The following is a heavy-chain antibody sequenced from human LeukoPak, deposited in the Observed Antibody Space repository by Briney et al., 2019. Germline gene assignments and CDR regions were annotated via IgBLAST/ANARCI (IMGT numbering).Heavy chain of an antibody. Sequence: GGSLRLSCAASGFTFSSYAMSWVRQAQGKGLEWVSAISGSGGSTYYAASVKGRFTISRDNSKNTLYLQMNSLRAEDTAVYYCAKRMQNYYGSRSYFDYWGQGTLVTVSS. D-gene: IGHD3-10*01. CDR2: ISGSGGST. J-gene: IGHJ4*02. CDR1: GFTFSSYA. V-gene: IGHV3-23*01. CDR3: AKRMQNYYGSRSYFDY.